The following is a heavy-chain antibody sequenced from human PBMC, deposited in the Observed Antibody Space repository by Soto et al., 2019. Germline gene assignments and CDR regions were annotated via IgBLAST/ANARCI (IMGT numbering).Heavy chain of an antibody. CDR3: ARAYYDFWSGFLPFDP. Sequence: ASVKVSCKASGYTFTSYGISWVRQAPGQGLEWMGWISAYNGNTNYAQKLQGRVTMTTDTSTSTAYMELRSLRSDDTAVYYCARAYYDFWSGFLPFDPWGQGTLVTV. D-gene: IGHD3-3*01. CDR1: GYTFTSYG. V-gene: IGHV1-18*01. CDR2: ISAYNGNT. J-gene: IGHJ5*02.